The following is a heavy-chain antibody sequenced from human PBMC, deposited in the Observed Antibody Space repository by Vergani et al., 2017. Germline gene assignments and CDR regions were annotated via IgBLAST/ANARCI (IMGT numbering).Heavy chain of an antibody. V-gene: IGHV3-30*02. J-gene: IGHJ4*02. CDR1: GFSFNSFS. D-gene: IGHD2-15*01. Sequence: QVQLMESGGKVVQPGKSLRLSCVVSGFSFNSFSMHWVRQVPGKGLEWVAFTRYDGIVEYYGDSVRGRFTISRDNSKNTLYLQMNRLRPEDTAVYYCATAGAAYCRGASCYDFFEYWGQGTLVTVAS. CDR2: TRYDGIVE. CDR3: ATAGAAYCRGASCYDFFEY.